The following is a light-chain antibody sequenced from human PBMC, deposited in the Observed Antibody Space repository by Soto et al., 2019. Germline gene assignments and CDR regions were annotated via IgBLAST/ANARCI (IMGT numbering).Light chain of an antibody. V-gene: IGLV2-14*01. CDR3: SSYTSSSTLYV. J-gene: IGLJ1*01. Sequence: QSVPTQPASVSGSPGQSITNSCTGTSSDVGGYNYVSWYQQHPGKAPKLMIYEVSNRPSGVSNRFSGSKSGNTASLTISGLQAEDEADYYCSSYTSSSTLYVFGTGTKVTVL. CDR1: SSDVGGYNY. CDR2: EVS.